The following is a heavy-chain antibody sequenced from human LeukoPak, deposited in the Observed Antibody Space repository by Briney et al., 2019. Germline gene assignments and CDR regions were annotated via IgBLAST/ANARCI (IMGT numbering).Heavy chain of an antibody. J-gene: IGHJ4*02. D-gene: IGHD3-10*01. CDR3: ARVGESGSAVYY. V-gene: IGHV1-46*04. CDR2: INPSGGST. CDR1: GYTLTSYY. Sequence: GASVKVSCKASGYTLTSYYMHWVRQAPGQGLEWMGIINPSGGSTCYAQKLQGRVTMSRDTATSTVYLEVSSLRPEDTAVYYCARVGESGSAVYYWGQGTLVTVSS.